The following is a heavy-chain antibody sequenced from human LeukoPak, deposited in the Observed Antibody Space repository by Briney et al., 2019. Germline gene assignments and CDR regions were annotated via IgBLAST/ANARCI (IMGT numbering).Heavy chain of an antibody. V-gene: IGHV3-23*01. CDR1: GFTFSSYA. Sequence: GGSLRLSCAASGFTFSSYAMSWVRQAPGKGLEWVSAISGSGGSTYYADPVKGRFTISRDNSKNTLYLQMNSLRAEDTAVYYCAKYSSSSWPVNNWFDPWGQGTLVTVSS. J-gene: IGHJ5*02. CDR3: AKYSSSSWPVNNWFDP. CDR2: ISGSGGST. D-gene: IGHD6-13*01.